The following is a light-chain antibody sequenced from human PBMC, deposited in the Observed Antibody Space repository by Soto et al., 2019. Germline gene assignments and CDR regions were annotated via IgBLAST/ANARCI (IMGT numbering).Light chain of an antibody. CDR2: DAS. CDR3: QQRTNSPPVT. V-gene: IGKV3-11*01. Sequence: EIVLTQSPATLSLSLGETATLSCRASQSVGSYLAWYQQKPGQAPRLLIYDASTRATGIPARFSGSGSGTDFTLTISCLEPEDFAVYYCQQRTNSPPVTFGGGTKVEIK. CDR1: QSVGSY. J-gene: IGKJ4*01.